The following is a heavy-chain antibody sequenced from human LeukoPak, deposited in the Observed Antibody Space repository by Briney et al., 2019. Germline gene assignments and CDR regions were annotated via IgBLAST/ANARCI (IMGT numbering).Heavy chain of an antibody. J-gene: IGHJ1*01. Sequence: PSETLSLTCTVSGGSISSGNYYWSWIRQPPGKGLEWIGYIYSSGSTYYSPSLKSRLTISVDTSKNQFSLKLSSVTAADTAVYYCARGPFYASGSTDFQHWGQGTLVIVSS. CDR1: GGSISSGNYY. D-gene: IGHD3-10*01. V-gene: IGHV4-30-4*01. CDR2: IYSSGST. CDR3: ARGPFYASGSTDFQH.